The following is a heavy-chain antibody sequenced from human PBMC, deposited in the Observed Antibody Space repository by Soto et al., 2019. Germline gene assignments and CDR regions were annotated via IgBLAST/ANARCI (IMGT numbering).Heavy chain of an antibody. CDR3: VHFILESGAFDM. D-gene: IGHD3-3*02. J-gene: IGHJ3*02. CDR2: IYWDDDK. CDR1: GFSLSTRGVC. V-gene: IGHV2-5*02. Sequence: QITLKESGPTLVKPTQTLTLTCTFSGFSLSTRGVCVGWIRQPPGKALEWLALIYWDDDKRYSPSLKSKVTITKDTSKNQVVLTMTNMDPVDTATYYCVHFILESGAFDMWGQGTMVTVSS.